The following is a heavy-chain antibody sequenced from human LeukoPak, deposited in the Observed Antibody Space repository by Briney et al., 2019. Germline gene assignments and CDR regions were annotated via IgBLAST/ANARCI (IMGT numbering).Heavy chain of an antibody. Sequence: SETLSLTRTVSGGSISSYYWSWIRQPPGKGLEWIGYIYYSGSTNYNPSLKSRVTISVDTSKNQFSLKLSSVTAADTAVYYCARGYPWGDYYDSSGYYFFDYWGQGTLVTVSS. V-gene: IGHV4-59*01. D-gene: IGHD3-22*01. CDR3: ARGYPWGDYYDSSGYYFFDY. CDR1: GGSISSYY. J-gene: IGHJ4*02. CDR2: IYYSGST.